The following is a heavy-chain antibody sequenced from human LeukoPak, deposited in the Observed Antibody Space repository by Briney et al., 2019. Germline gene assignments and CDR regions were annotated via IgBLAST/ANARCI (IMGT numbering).Heavy chain of an antibody. Sequence: PPETLSLTCTVSAGSVSSGGYYWTWIRQHPGKGLEWIGYIYYSGSAHYNPSLKSRVTISVATSKNQFSLKLSSVTAADTAVYYCATVPAAIRAVDYWGPGTLVTVSS. CDR2: IYYSGSA. CDR1: AGSVSSGGYY. D-gene: IGHD2-2*01. V-gene: IGHV4-31*03. J-gene: IGHJ4*02. CDR3: ATVPAAIRAVDY.